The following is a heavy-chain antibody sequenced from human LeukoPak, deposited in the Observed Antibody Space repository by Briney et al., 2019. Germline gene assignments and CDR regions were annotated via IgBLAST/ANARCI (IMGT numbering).Heavy chain of an antibody. J-gene: IGHJ4*02. CDR2: LYPSGST. Sequence: PSETLSLTCSVSGGSIDSGYWSWIRQPPGKGLEWIGLLYPSGSTNYNPSLKSRVTISVDTSRTQFSLKLSSMTAADTAVYYCAGGHYPLEYWGQGTLVTVSS. CDR3: AGGHYPLEY. D-gene: IGHD1-26*01. V-gene: IGHV4-59*01. CDR1: GGSIDSGY.